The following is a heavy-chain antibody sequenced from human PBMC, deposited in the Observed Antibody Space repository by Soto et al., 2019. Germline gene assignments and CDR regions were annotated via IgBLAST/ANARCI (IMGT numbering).Heavy chain of an antibody. CDR1: GFTFSSYG. CDR3: AKDGVPAADYFGY. Sequence: QVQLVESGGGVVQPGRSLRLSCAASGFTFSSYGMHWVRQAPGKGLERVAVISYDGSNKYYADSVKGRFTISRDNSKNTLYLQMNSLRAEETAVYYCAKDGVPAADYFGYWGQGTLVTVSS. CDR2: ISYDGSNK. J-gene: IGHJ4*02. D-gene: IGHD2-2*01. V-gene: IGHV3-30*18.